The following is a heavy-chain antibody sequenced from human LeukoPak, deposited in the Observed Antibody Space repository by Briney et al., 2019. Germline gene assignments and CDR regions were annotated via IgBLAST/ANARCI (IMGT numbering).Heavy chain of an antibody. CDR3: ARVGYSSGWYFDY. V-gene: IGHV3-53*05. J-gene: IGHJ4*02. D-gene: IGHD6-19*01. Sequence: GSLRLSCAASGFTVSSNYMSWVRQAPGKGLEWVSVIYSGGSTYYADSVKGRFTLSRDNSRNTLYLQMNSLRAEDTAVYYCARVGYSSGWYFDYWGQGTLVTVSS. CDR2: IYSGGST. CDR1: GFTVSSNY.